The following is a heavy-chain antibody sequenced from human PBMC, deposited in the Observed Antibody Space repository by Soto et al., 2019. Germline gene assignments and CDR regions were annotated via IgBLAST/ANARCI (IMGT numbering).Heavy chain of an antibody. CDR2: ISGYNGDT. CDR3: ARELGYCSASCLGWLDA. CDR1: GYTFSNYG. J-gene: IGHJ5*02. D-gene: IGHD2-15*01. V-gene: IGHV1-18*01. Sequence: QAQLVQSGVEVKKPGASVKVSCKASGYTFSNYGVSWVRQAPGQGLEWMGWISGYNGDTKYSQRLQGRVTMTTDTSTSIAYMELRSLRSDDTAVYDWARELGYCSASCLGWLDALGQGALVSVSS.